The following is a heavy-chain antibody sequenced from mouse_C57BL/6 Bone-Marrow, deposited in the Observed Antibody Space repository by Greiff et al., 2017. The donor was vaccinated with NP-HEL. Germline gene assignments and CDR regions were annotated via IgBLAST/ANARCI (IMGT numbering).Heavy chain of an antibody. CDR2: IYPRSGNT. J-gene: IGHJ1*03. Sequence: QVQLKESGAELARPGASVKLSCKASGYTFTSYGISWVKQRTGQGLEWIGEIYPRSGNTYYNEKFKGKATLTADKSSSTAYMELRSLTSEDSAVYFCARYCYWYFDVWGTGTTVTVSS. V-gene: IGHV1-81*01. CDR1: GYTFTSYG. CDR3: ARYCYWYFDV.